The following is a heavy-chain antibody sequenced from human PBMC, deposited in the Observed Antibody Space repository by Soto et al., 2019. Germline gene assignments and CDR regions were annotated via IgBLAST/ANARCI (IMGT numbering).Heavy chain of an antibody. CDR2: IYHTGST. V-gene: IGHV4-38-2*01. D-gene: IGHD3-22*01. CDR3: ARGVYDSSGYFFDY. CDR1: GDSITSIYH. Sequence: SETLSLTCAVSGDSITSIYHWAWIRQPPGRGLEWVASIYHTGSTNYNPSLKSRVTISVDTSKNQFSLELSSVTAADTAVYYCARGVYDSSGYFFDYWGQGTLVTVSS. J-gene: IGHJ4*02.